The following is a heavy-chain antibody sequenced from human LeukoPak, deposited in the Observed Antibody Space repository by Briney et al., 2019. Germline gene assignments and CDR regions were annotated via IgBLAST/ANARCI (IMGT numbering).Heavy chain of an antibody. J-gene: IGHJ4*02. CDR1: GGSISGSSFY. CDR2: IYYSGST. V-gene: IGHV4-39*01. CDR3: ARRDSSGWAYYFDY. Sequence: PSETLSLTCSVSGGSISGSSFYGGWIRRPPGKGLGWIGYIYYSGSTYCNPSLESRLPISVDTSKNQFSLRLSSVTAADTATYYCARRDSSGWAYYFDYWGQGILVTVSS. D-gene: IGHD6-19*01.